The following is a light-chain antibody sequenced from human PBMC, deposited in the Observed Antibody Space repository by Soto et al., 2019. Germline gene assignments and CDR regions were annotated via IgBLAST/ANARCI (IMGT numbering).Light chain of an antibody. CDR1: QGISSY. CDR3: QQLNSYRALT. CDR2: AAS. Sequence: DIQLTQSPSFLSASVGDRVTITCRASQGISSYLAWYQQKPGKAPKLLIYAASTLQSGVPSRFSGSGSGTEFTLTISSLQPEDFATYYCQQLNSYRALTFGGGTKLEIK. V-gene: IGKV1-9*01. J-gene: IGKJ4*01.